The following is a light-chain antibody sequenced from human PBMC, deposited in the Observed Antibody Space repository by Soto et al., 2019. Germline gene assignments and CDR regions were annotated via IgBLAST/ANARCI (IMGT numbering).Light chain of an antibody. V-gene: IGKV1-27*01. CDR3: QDYNCAPRI. J-gene: IGKJ2*01. CDR1: QGISNY. CDR2: AAS. Sequence: DIQMTQSPSSLSASVGDRVTITCRASQGISNYLAWYQQKPGKVPKLLIYAASTLQSGVPSRFSGSGSGTCCTLTIGHLQDKGVASYYWQDYNCAPRIFGQGPRL.